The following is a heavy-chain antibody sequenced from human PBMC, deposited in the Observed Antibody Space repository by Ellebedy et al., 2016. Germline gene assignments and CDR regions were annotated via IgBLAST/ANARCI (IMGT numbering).Heavy chain of an antibody. CDR2: IYYSGST. Sequence: SETLSLTCTVPGGSISSYYWSWIRQHPGKGLEWIGYIYYSGSTYYNPSLKSRVTISVDTSKNQFSLKLSSVTAADTAVYYCAREHIVATISRWFDPWGQGTLVTVSS. J-gene: IGHJ5*02. CDR3: AREHIVATISRWFDP. V-gene: IGHV4-59*06. D-gene: IGHD5-12*01. CDR1: GGSISSYY.